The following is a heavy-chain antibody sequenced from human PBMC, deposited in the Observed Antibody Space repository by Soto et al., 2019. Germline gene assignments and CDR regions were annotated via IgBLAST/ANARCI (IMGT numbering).Heavy chain of an antibody. Sequence: SETLSLTCTVSGGSISSSSYYWDWIRQPPGKGLEWIATTYYSGSTYYNPSLKSRVTTSVDTAKNQFSLNLSSVTAADTAYYYWAGARNGAYFDFWGLGTLVTVSS. CDR3: AGARNGAYFDF. J-gene: IGHJ4*02. CDR2: TYYSGST. D-gene: IGHD6-6*01. CDR1: GGSISSSSYY. V-gene: IGHV4-39*01.